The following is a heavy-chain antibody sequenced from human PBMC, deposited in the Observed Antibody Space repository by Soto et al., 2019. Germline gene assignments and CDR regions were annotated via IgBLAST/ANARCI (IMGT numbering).Heavy chain of an antibody. CDR1: GFTFSTFS. Sequence: PGGSLRLSCAASGFTFSTFSMNWVRQAPGKGLEWLSYIGGSGGSISYADSVKGRFTISRDNGKNTLYLQMSSLRDEDTAVYYCARDLAWAFDSWGQGALVTVPS. CDR3: ARDLAWAFDS. D-gene: IGHD1-26*01. J-gene: IGHJ4*02. V-gene: IGHV3-48*02. CDR2: IGGSGGSI.